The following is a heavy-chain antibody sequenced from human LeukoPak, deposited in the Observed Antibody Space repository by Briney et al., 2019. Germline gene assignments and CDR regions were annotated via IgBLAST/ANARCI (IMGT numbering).Heavy chain of an antibody. CDR1: GFTFSNYW. V-gene: IGHV3-7*03. J-gene: IGHJ4*02. Sequence: GGSLRLSCVASGFTFSNYWMSWVRQAPGKGPEWVASIRQDDKYYVDSVKGRFTISRDNAKNSLYLQMNSLRAEDTAVYYCAKSNRPVIAMVVLDYWGQGTLVTVSS. D-gene: IGHD2-21*01. CDR2: IRQDDK. CDR3: AKSNRPVIAMVVLDY.